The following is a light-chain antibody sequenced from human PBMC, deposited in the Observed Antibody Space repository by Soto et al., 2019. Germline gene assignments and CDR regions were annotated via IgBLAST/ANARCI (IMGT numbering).Light chain of an antibody. CDR1: QSVSNNY. CDR2: GAS. J-gene: IGKJ2*01. Sequence: EIVLTQSPGTLSLSPGERATLSCRASQSVSNNYLAWYQQRPGQAPRLLIYGASKRATVLQDRFSGSGSGTDFTLSVNRLAPEDVAVYYCQQYGSTPYTFGQGTKLEIK. V-gene: IGKV3-20*01. CDR3: QQYGSTPYT.